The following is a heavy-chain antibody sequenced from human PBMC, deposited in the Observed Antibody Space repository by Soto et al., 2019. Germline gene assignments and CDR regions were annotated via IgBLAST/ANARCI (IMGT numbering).Heavy chain of an antibody. Sequence: SETLSLTCSVSGGSISSGDSYWSWIRQHPGRGLEWIGYIYSSGSTAYNPSLKTRVAISVDTSNNQFSLNLSSVTAAVTAVYYCARISPLHYSCCFDFWGQGILVTVSS. CDR2: IYSSGST. V-gene: IGHV4-31*03. CDR1: GGSISSGDSY. D-gene: IGHD2-15*01. J-gene: IGHJ4*02. CDR3: ARISPLHYSCCFDF.